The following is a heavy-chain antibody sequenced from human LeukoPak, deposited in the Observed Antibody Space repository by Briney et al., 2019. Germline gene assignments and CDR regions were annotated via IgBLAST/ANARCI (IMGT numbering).Heavy chain of an antibody. CDR2: ISSSGSTI. V-gene: IGHV3-48*03. J-gene: IGHJ6*04. Sequence: GGSLRLSCAAPGFTFSSYEMNWVRQAPGKGLEWVSYISSSGSTIYYADSVKGRFTISRDNAKNSLYLQMNSLRAEDTAVYYCARSTLRRGYCSSTSCNNYYYYGMDVWGKGTTVTVSS. D-gene: IGHD2-2*02. CDR1: GFTFSSYE. CDR3: ARSTLRRGYCSSTSCNNYYYYGMDV.